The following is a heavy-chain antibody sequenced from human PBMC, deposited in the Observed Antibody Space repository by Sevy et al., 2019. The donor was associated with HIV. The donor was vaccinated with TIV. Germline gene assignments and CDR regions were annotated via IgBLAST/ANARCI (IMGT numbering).Heavy chain of an antibody. D-gene: IGHD4-17*01. CDR1: GFAFTNYYA. CDR3: ARARANYVDNYFFYAMDV. J-gene: IGHJ6*02. V-gene: IGHV3-30-3*01. Sequence: GGSLRLSCAASGFAFTNYYAMHWVRQAPGKGLEWVALISFDESDKYYADSVKGRFTISRDNVKNTLYLQMNSLTTEDTAVYYCARARANYVDNYFFYAMDVWGQGTTVTVSS. CDR2: ISFDESDK.